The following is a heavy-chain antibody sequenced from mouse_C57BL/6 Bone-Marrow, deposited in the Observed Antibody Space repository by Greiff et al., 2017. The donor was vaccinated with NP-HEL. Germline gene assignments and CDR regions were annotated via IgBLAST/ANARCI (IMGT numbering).Heavy chain of an antibody. Sequence: QVQLQQPGAELVMPGASVKLSCKASGYTFTSYWMHWVKQRPGQGLEWIGEIDPSDSYTNYNQKFKGKSTLTVDKSSSTAYMQLSSLTPEDSAVYYCARGLLLHFDDWGQGTTLTVSS. CDR3: ARGLLLHFDD. D-gene: IGHD1-1*01. J-gene: IGHJ2*01. V-gene: IGHV1-69*01. CDR1: GYTFTSYW. CDR2: IDPSDSYT.